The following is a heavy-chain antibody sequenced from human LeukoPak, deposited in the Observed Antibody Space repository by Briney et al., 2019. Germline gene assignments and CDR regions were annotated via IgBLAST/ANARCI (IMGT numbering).Heavy chain of an antibody. D-gene: IGHD6-13*01. CDR3: ARTRREGSSSWYPGY. CDR2: IYPGDSDT. CDR1: GYSFNNYW. Sequence: GESLKISCKGSGYSFNNYWIAWVRQVPGKGLEWMGIIYPGDSDTRYSPSFQGQVTISADKSISTAYLQWSSLKASDTAMYYCARTRREGSSSWYPGYWGQGTLVTASS. V-gene: IGHV5-51*01. J-gene: IGHJ4*02.